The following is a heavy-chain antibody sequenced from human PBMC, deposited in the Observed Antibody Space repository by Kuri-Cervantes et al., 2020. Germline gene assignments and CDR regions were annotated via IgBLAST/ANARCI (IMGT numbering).Heavy chain of an antibody. J-gene: IGHJ3*02. D-gene: IGHD3-16*01. CDR1: GYTFTSYG. CDR2: ISAYNGNT. CDR3: ARDYPGDHDAFDI. V-gene: IGHV1-18*01. Sequence: ASVKVSCKASGYTFTSYGISWMRQAPGQGLEWMGWISAYNGNTNYAQNVQGRVIMTTDTSTSTVYMELRSLRSDDTAVYFCARDYPGDHDAFDIWGQGTTVTVSS.